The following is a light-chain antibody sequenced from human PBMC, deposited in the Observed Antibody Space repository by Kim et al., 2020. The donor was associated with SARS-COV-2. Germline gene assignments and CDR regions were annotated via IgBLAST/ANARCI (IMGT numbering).Light chain of an antibody. CDR2: AVT. J-gene: IGLJ2*01. CDR1: SSDVGGYNY. CDR3: SSYTSSDPVV. Sequence: QSALTQPASVSGSPGQSITISCTGISSDVGGYNYVSWYQQHPGKPPKLMIYAVTNRPSGVSNRFSGSKSASTASLTISGRQPEDEADYYCSSYTSSDPVVFGGGTQLTVL. V-gene: IGLV2-14*03.